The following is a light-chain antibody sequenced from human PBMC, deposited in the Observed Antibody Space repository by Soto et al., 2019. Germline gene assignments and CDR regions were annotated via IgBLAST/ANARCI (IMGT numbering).Light chain of an antibody. Sequence: EIVMTQSPSTLSVSPGETVTLSCRASQSVSSTLAWYRQTPGQAPRLLIYGASSRANGIPARFSGSGSGTDFTLTISSLEPEDFAVYYCQQRSNWPPITFGQGTRLEIK. V-gene: IGKV3-11*01. CDR3: QQRSNWPPIT. CDR2: GAS. J-gene: IGKJ5*01. CDR1: QSVSST.